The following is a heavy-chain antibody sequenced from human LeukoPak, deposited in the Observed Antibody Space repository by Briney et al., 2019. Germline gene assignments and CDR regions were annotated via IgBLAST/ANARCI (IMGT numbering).Heavy chain of an antibody. D-gene: IGHD3-16*02. CDR2: IRYDGSNK. CDR3: ARRNDYVWGSYRYPFDY. CDR1: GFTFSSYG. J-gene: IGHJ4*02. V-gene: IGHV3-30*02. Sequence: PGGSLRLSCAASGFTFSSYGMHWVRQAPGKGLEWVAFIRYDGSNKYYADSVKGRFTISRDNSKNTLYLQMNSLRAEDTAVYYCARRNDYVWGSYRYPFDYWGQGTLVTVSS.